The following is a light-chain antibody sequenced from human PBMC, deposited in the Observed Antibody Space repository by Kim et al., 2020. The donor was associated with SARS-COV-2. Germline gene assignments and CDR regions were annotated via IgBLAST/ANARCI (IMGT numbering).Light chain of an antibody. V-gene: IGKV4-1*01. CDR1: QSVLYSSINKNY. CDR3: QQYYSTPKT. Sequence: DIVMTQSPDSLAVSLGERATINCKSSQSVLYSSINKNYLAWYQQKPGQPPKLLIYWASTRESGVPDRFSGSGSGTDFTLTISSLQAEDVAVYYCQQYYSTPKTFGQGTKVDIK. J-gene: IGKJ1*01. CDR2: WAS.